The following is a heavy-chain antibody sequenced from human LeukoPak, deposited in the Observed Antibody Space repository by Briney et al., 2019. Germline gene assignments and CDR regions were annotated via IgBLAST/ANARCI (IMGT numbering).Heavy chain of an antibody. Sequence: SGPTLVNPTQALTLTCTFSGFSLSTRGMCVSWIRQPPAKALEWLARIDWDADKYYSTSLKTRLTISKDTSKNQVVLTMTNMDPVDTATHYCARTRGYSGSTIDYWGQGTLVTVSS. J-gene: IGHJ4*02. V-gene: IGHV2-70*11. CDR1: GFSLSTRGMC. D-gene: IGHD5-12*01. CDR3: ARTRGYSGSTIDY. CDR2: IDWDADK.